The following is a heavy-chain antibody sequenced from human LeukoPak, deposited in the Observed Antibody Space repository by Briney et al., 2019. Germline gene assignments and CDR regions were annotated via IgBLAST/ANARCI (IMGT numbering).Heavy chain of an antibody. V-gene: IGHV3-7*01. CDR2: MNHDGSEK. Sequence: GGSLRLSCVASGFSFSTYWMSWVRQAPGKGQEWVANMNHDGSEKYYVDSVKGRFTISRDNAKNSLYLQMNSLRAEGSAIYYCAKGGHLDYWGQGSLVTVSS. CDR3: AKGGHLDY. CDR1: GFSFSTYW. J-gene: IGHJ4*02. D-gene: IGHD1-26*01.